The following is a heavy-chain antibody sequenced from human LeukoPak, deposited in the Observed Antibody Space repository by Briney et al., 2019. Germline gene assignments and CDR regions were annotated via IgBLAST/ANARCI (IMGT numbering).Heavy chain of an antibody. J-gene: IGHJ4*02. CDR2: IRYDGSNK. CDR3: PKDGERGYYFDY. V-gene: IGHV3-30*02. CDR1: GFTFSSYG. D-gene: IGHD2-21*01. Sequence: GGSLRLSCAASGFTFSSYGMHWVRQAPGKGLEWVAFIRYDGSNKYYADSVKGRFTISRDNSKNTLYLQMNSLRAEDTAVYYCPKDGERGYYFDYWGQGTLVTVSS.